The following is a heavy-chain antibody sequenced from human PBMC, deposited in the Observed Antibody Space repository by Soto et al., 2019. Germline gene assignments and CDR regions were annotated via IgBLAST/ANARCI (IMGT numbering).Heavy chain of an antibody. V-gene: IGHV4-31*03. CDR3: ARYRISGSWSKFDY. CDR2: IYYNGST. J-gene: IGHJ4*02. CDR1: GLTISSASYY. D-gene: IGHD6-13*01. Sequence: QVLLQESGPGLMKPSQTLSLTCTVSGLTISSASYYWSWIRQHPGKGLEWVGNIYYNGSTYYSPSLKSRVTLWVDTSKNQFSLRLASVTAADTAVYYCARYRISGSWSKFDYWGKGTLVTVSS.